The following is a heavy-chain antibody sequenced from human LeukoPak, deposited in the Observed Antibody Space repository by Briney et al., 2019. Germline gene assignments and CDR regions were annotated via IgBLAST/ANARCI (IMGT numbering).Heavy chain of an antibody. CDR3: GRGAGVFDY. CDR1: GYTFTNYV. Sequence: GASVTVSFKASGYTFTNYVINWVRQATGQRLEWMGWINDGNGNTKYSQEFQGRVTITRETSASTAYMELSSLRSEDMAVYYCGRGAGVFDYWGQGTLVTVSS. V-gene: IGHV1-3*03. J-gene: IGHJ4*02. CDR2: INDGNGNT. D-gene: IGHD6-13*01.